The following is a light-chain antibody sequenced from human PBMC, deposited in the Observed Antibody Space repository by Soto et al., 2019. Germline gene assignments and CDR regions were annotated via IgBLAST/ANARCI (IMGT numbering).Light chain of an antibody. CDR2: DVN. Sequence: QSALTQPRSVSGSPGQSVTISCTGTSSDVGNYNYVSWYQQHPGKAPKVMIYDVNKWPSGVPDRFSGSNSGNTASLTISGLQAEDEADYYCCSYAGSYTWVFGGGTKVTVL. V-gene: IGLV2-11*01. CDR3: CSYAGSYTWV. J-gene: IGLJ3*02. CDR1: SSDVGNYNY.